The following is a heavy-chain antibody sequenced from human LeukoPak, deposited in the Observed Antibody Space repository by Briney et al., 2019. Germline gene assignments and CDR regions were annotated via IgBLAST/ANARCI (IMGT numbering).Heavy chain of an antibody. CDR3: ARVSSGWYGDNWFDP. D-gene: IGHD6-19*01. CDR1: GGTFSSYA. V-gene: IGHV1-69*05. J-gene: IGHJ5*02. CDR2: IIPIFGTA. Sequence: GASVKVSCKASGGTFSSYAISWVRQAPGQGLEWMGGIIPIFGTANYAQKFQGRVTITTDESTSTAYMELSSLRSGDTAVYYCARVSSGWYGDNWFDPWGQETLVTVSS.